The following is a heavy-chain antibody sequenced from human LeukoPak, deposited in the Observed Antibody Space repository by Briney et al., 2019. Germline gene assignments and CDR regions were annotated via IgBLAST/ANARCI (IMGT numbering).Heavy chain of an antibody. CDR1: GFTFSSYA. CDR3: AKNRGRSVYYYDSSGYYELFDY. V-gene: IGHV3-23*01. Sequence: PGGSLRLSCAASGFTFSSYAMSWVRQAPGKGLGWVSAISGSGGSTYYADSVKGRFTISRDNSKNTLYLQMNSLRAEDTAVYYCAKNRGRSVYYYDSSGYYELFDYWGQGTLVTVSS. CDR2: ISGSGGST. J-gene: IGHJ4*02. D-gene: IGHD3-22*01.